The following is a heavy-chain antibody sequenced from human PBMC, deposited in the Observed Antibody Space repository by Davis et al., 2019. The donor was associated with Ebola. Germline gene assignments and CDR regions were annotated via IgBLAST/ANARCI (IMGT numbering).Heavy chain of an antibody. J-gene: IGHJ4*02. D-gene: IGHD1-1*01. Sequence: ASSVKVSCKASAYTFTSYPISWVRPAPGQGPEWIGWISGYNGNTNTAQKLPGRVTMTTDTSTNTAYMELRTLTSDDTAVYYCAGFTGMSGMNPGDYWGQGTLVTVSS. CDR1: AYTFTSYP. V-gene: IGHV1-18*01. CDR2: ISGYNGNT. CDR3: AGFTGMSGMNPGDY.